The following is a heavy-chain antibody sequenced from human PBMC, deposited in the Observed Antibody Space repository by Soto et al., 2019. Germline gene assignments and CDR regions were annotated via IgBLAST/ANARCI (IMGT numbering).Heavy chain of an antibody. D-gene: IGHD6-19*01. Sequence: SETLSLTCTVSGGSISSYYWSWIRQPPGKGLEWIGYIYYSGSTNYNPSLKSRVTISVDTSKNQFSLKLSSVTAADTAVYYCAREYSSGWDNWFDPWGQGTLVTVSS. J-gene: IGHJ5*02. CDR2: IYYSGST. V-gene: IGHV4-59*01. CDR1: GGSISSYY. CDR3: AREYSSGWDNWFDP.